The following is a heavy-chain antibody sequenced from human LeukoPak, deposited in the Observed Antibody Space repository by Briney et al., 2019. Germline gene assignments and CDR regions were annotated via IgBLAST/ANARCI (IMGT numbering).Heavy chain of an antibody. CDR3: ARVPTSESTVTTTYYYYGMDV. D-gene: IGHD4-17*01. Sequence: PGGSLRLSCAASGFTFSSYAMHWVRQAPGKGLEWVAVISYDGSNKYYADSVKGRFTISRDNSKNTLYLQMNSLRAEDTAVYYCARVPTSESTVTTTYYYYGMDVWGQGTTVTVSS. CDR2: ISYDGSNK. CDR1: GFTFSSYA. J-gene: IGHJ6*02. V-gene: IGHV3-30-3*01.